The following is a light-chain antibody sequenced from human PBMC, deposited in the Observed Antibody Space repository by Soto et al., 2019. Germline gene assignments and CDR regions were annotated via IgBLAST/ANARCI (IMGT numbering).Light chain of an antibody. CDR3: QQSYSTPRT. V-gene: IGKV1-39*01. CDR1: QSISNY. CDR2: AAS. Sequence: DLQMTQSPSPLSASVGDRVTITCRASQSISNYLNWYQQKQGKAPKLLMYAASSLQSGVPSRFSGSGSGTDFTRTISSLQPEDFATYYCQQSYSTPRTFGQGTKVEIK. J-gene: IGKJ1*01.